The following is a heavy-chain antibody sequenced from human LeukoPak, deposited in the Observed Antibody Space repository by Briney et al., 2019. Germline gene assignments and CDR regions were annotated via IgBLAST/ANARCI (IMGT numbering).Heavy chain of an antibody. CDR1: GYRFTSYY. V-gene: IGHV1-46*01. CDR2: INPSDGST. J-gene: IGHJ3*02. Sequence: GASVKVSCKASGYRFTSYYMHWVRQAPGQGLEWMGIINPSDGSTSYAQRFQGRVALTRDTSTGTVYMELSSLRSEDTAVYYCARGGNYYYDSSGYNDAFDIWGQGTMVTVSS. CDR3: ARGGNYYYDSSGYNDAFDI. D-gene: IGHD3-22*01.